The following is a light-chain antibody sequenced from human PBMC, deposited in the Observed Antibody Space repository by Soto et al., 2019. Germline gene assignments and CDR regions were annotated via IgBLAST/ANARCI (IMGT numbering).Light chain of an antibody. CDR1: QSVSDY. CDR2: DAS. V-gene: IGKV3-11*01. CDR3: QQRSDWPPIT. Sequence: EVVLTQSPATLSLSPGERATLSCRASQSVSDYLAWYQQKPGQAPRLLIYDASQRPTDIPARFSGSGFGTDFTLRISTVEPEDFAVYYGQQRSDWPPITFGQGTRLEIK. J-gene: IGKJ5*01.